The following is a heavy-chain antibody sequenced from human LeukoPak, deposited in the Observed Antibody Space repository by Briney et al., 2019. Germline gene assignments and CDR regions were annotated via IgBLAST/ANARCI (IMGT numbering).Heavy chain of an antibody. Sequence: GGSPRLSCAATGFTFSSYWMSWVRQAPGKGLEWVANIKQDGSEKYYVDSVKGRFTISRDNAKNSLYLQMNSLRAEDTAVYYCARETPWGPYYFDYWGQGTLVTVSS. CDR3: ARETPWGPYYFDY. CDR1: GFTFSSYW. V-gene: IGHV3-7*01. CDR2: IKQDGSEK. D-gene: IGHD3-16*01. J-gene: IGHJ4*02.